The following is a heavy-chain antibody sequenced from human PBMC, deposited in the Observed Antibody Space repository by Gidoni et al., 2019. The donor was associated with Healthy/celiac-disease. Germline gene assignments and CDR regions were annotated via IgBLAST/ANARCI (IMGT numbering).Heavy chain of an antibody. Sequence: WMGRIDPSDSYTNYSPSFQGHVTISADKSISTAYLQWSSLKASDTAMYYCARRGITSDAFDIWGQGTMVTVSS. CDR3: ARRGITSDAFDI. D-gene: IGHD3-10*01. J-gene: IGHJ3*02. CDR2: IDPSDSYT. V-gene: IGHV5-10-1*01.